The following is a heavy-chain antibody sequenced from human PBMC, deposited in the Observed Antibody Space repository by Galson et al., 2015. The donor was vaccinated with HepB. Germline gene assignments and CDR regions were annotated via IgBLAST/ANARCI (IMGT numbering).Heavy chain of an antibody. Sequence: SVKVSCKASGYTFTSYAMHWVRQAPGQRLEWMGWINAGNGNTKYSQKFQGRVTITRDTSASTAYMELSSLRSEDTAVYYCAREVVPAAPWDVWGQGTTVTVSS. CDR2: INAGNGNT. J-gene: IGHJ6*02. CDR1: GYTFTSYA. D-gene: IGHD2-2*01. CDR3: AREVVPAAPWDV. V-gene: IGHV1-3*01.